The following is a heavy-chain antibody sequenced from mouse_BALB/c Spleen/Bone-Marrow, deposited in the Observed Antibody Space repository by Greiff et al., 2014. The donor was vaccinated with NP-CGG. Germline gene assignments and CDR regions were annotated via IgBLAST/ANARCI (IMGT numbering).Heavy chain of an antibody. CDR1: GTPVGSYT. CDR3: ARHYGYVDAMDY. D-gene: IGHD1-2*01. CDR2: ITGGGTT. V-gene: IGHV5-6-5*01. J-gene: IGHJ4*01. Sequence: GGLWKPGRAPKFSFAAPGTPVGSYTLSWGSPTPGKRLGGVASITGGGTTYYPDSVKGRFTISRDNARNILYLQVSSLRSEDTAIYYCARHYGYVDAMDYWGQGTSVTVSS.